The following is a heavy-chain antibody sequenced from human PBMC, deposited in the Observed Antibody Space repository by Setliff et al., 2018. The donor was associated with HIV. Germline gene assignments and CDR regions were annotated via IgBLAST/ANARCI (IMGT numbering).Heavy chain of an antibody. CDR3: VRGIVGASVFNY. J-gene: IGHJ4*02. V-gene: IGHV3-74*01. CDR2: ISPDGSVI. D-gene: IGHD1-26*01. Sequence: PGGSLRLSCAASGFTFGSQWMHWVRQAPGKGLVWVSRISPDGSVINYAGSVKGRFTISRDNAENTLYLQMIGLRAEDTAVYYCVRGIVGASVFNYWGQGTQVTVSS. CDR1: GFTFGSQW.